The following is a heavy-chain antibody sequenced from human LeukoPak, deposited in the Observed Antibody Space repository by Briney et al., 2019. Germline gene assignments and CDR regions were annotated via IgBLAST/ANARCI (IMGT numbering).Heavy chain of an antibody. D-gene: IGHD4-17*01. CDR2: IYYSGST. CDR1: GGSISSYY. J-gene: IGHJ1*01. Sequence: SETLSLTCTVSGGSISSYYWSWIRQPPGKGLEWIGYIYYSGSTNYNPSLKSRVTISVDTSKNQFSLKLSSVTAADAAVYYCAGLYGGAVQRWGQGTLVTVSS. V-gene: IGHV4-59*08. CDR3: AGLYGGAVQR.